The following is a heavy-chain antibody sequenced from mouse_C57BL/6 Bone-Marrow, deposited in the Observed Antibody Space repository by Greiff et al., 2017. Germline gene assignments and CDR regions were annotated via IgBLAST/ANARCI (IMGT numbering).Heavy chain of an antibody. D-gene: IGHD1-1*01. CDR2: INPNYGTT. CDR3: STTVVAFDY. Sequence: VQLQQSGPELVKPGASVKISCTASGFSFTDYNMNWVKQSNGKSLEWIGVINPNYGTTSYNQKFKGKATLTVDQSSSTAYMQLNSLTSEDAAVYYCSTTVVAFDYWGQGTTLTVSS. CDR1: GFSFTDYN. V-gene: IGHV1-39*01. J-gene: IGHJ2*01.